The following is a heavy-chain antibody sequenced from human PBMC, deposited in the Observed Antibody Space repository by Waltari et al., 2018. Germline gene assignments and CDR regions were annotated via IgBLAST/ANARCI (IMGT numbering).Heavy chain of an antibody. Sequence: VQLLESGGDFVQPGGSLRLSCSASGFTFSDYAMNWVRQAPGKGLEWVSIIYSGGSTYYADSVKGRFSISRDDSKNTLYLLMNSLRPDDTAVYYCARDETEATTSPNSPYYSYYMDVWGKGTTVTVSS. CDR3: ARDETEATTSPNSPYYSYYMDV. J-gene: IGHJ6*03. CDR1: GFTFSDYA. D-gene: IGHD1-1*01. V-gene: IGHV3-23*03. CDR2: IIYSGGST.